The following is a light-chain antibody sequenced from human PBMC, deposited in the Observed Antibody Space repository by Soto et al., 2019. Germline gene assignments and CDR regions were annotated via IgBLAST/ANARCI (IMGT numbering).Light chain of an antibody. CDR2: GAS. CDR3: QQYSNWPPTYT. V-gene: IGKV3-15*01. Sequence: EIVMTQSPATLSVSPGERATLSCRASQSVNSNLAWYQQKPGQAPRLLIYGASTRATGIPARFSGSGSETEFTLTISSLQYEDFAGYYCQQYSNWPPTYTFGQGTKLEIK. CDR1: QSVNSN. J-gene: IGKJ2*01.